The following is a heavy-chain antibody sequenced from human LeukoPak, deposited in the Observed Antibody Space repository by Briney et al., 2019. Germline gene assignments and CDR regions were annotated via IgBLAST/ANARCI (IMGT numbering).Heavy chain of an antibody. J-gene: IGHJ4*02. D-gene: IGHD3-9*01. V-gene: IGHV3-30*18. CDR3: AKDHDILTGYPSGGYFDY. Sequence: PGGSLRLSCAAYGFTFSSYGMHWVRQAPGKGLEWVAVISYDGSNKYYADSVKGRFTISRDNSKNTLYLQMNSLRAEDAAVFYCAKDHDILTGYPSGGYFDYWGQGTLVTVSS. CDR1: GFTFSSYG. CDR2: ISYDGSNK.